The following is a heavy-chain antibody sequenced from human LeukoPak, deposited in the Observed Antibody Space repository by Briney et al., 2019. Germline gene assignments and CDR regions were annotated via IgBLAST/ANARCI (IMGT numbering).Heavy chain of an antibody. CDR3: AREGGSYGSFDY. J-gene: IGHJ4*02. V-gene: IGHV4-31*03. CDR2: IYYSGST. CDR1: GGSISSGGYY. D-gene: IGHD1-26*01. Sequence: SETLSLTCTVSGGSISSGGYYWSWIRQHPGKGLEWIGYIYYSGSTYYNPSLKGRVTISVDTSKNQFSLKLSSVTAADTAVYYCAREGGSYGSFDYWGQGTLVTVSS.